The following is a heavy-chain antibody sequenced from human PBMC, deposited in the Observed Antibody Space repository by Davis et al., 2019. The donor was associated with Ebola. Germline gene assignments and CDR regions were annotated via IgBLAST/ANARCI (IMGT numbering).Heavy chain of an antibody. J-gene: IGHJ4*02. D-gene: IGHD6-13*01. Sequence: GESLKISCAASGFTFSSYAMSWVRQAPGKGLEWVAVISYDGSNKYYADSVKGRFTISRDNSKNTLYLQMNSLRAEDTAVYYCARVGAALSVRRGYFDYWGQGILVTVSS. V-gene: IGHV3-30-3*01. CDR1: GFTFSSYA. CDR3: ARVGAALSVRRGYFDY. CDR2: ISYDGSNK.